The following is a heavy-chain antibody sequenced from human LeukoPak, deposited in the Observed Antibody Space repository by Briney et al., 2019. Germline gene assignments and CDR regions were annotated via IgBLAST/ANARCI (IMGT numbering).Heavy chain of an antibody. CDR1: GGTFSSYA. V-gene: IGHV1-69*04. CDR3: ARDRDTAMLDY. J-gene: IGHJ4*02. CDR2: IIPILGIA. Sequence: GSSVNVSCKASGGTFSSYAISWVRQAPGQGLEWMGRIIPILGIANYAQKFQGRVTITADKSTSTAYMELSSLRSEDTAVYYCARDRDTAMLDYWGQGTLVTVSS. D-gene: IGHD5-18*01.